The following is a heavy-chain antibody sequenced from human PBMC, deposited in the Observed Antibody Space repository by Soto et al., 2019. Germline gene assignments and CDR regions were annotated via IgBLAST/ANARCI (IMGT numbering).Heavy chain of an antibody. Sequence: EVQLLESGGGLVKPGGSLRLSCAASGFTFSSYAMRWVRQAPVKGLEWVSAISGSGGSTYYADSVKGRFTISSDNSKHTLYLQLTSRRAEDTAVYYCAIRGSGSYYDYWGQGTLVTVSS. CDR3: AIRGSGSYYDY. J-gene: IGHJ4*02. V-gene: IGHV3-23*01. D-gene: IGHD1-26*01. CDR1: GFTFSSYA. CDR2: ISGSGGST.